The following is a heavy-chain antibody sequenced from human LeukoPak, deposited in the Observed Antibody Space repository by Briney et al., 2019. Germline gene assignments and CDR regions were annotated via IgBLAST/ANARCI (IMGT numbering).Heavy chain of an antibody. V-gene: IGHV3-30*18. CDR3: AKGYDYRSGAGSFDY. CDR2: ISYDGNHK. Sequence: GGSLRLSCAASGFTFSSYGMHWVRQAPGKGLEWVAVISYDGNHKYYADSVKGRFTISRDNSKNTLYLQMNGLRADDTAVYYCAKGYDYRSGAGSFDYWGQGTLVTVSS. J-gene: IGHJ4*02. D-gene: IGHD3-10*01. CDR1: GFTFSSYG.